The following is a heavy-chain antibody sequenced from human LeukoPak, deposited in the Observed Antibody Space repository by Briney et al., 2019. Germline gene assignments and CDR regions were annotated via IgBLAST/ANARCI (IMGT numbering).Heavy chain of an antibody. CDR2: IYYSGST. CDR3: ASYSYYYDSSGYFDY. D-gene: IGHD3-22*01. Sequence: SETLSLTCTVSGGSISSGDYYWSWIRQPPGKGLEWIGYIYYSGSTNYNPSLKSRVTISVDTSKNQFSLKLSSVTAADTAVYYCASYSYYYDSSGYFDYWGQGTLVTVSS. J-gene: IGHJ4*02. V-gene: IGHV4-30-4*02. CDR1: GGSISSGDYY.